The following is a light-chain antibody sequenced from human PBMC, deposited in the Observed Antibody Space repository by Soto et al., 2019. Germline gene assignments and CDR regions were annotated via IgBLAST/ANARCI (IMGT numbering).Light chain of an antibody. CDR3: QQYNNWPLT. CDR1: QSVRSH. J-gene: IGKJ4*01. Sequence: EIVLTQSPGTLSLSPGERATLSCRASQSVRSHLACFQQRPGQAPRLLIFGESTRATGVPARFSGSGSGTEFTLIISSLQSEDFAVYSCQQYNNWPLTFGGGTKVDIK. V-gene: IGKV3-15*01. CDR2: GES.